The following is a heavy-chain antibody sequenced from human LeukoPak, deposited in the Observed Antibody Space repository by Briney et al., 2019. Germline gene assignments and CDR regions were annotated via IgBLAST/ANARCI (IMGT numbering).Heavy chain of an antibody. J-gene: IGHJ3*02. CDR3: ARDQSRVFCSGGSCYFPSAFDI. Sequence: SETLSLTCTVSGGSISSYYWSRIRQPPGKGLEWIGYIYYSGSTNYNPSLKSRVTISVDTSKNQFSLKLSSVTAADTAVYYCARDQSRVFCSGGSCYFPSAFDIWGQGTMVTVSS. CDR2: IYYSGST. CDR1: GGSISSYY. D-gene: IGHD2-15*01. V-gene: IGHV4-59*01.